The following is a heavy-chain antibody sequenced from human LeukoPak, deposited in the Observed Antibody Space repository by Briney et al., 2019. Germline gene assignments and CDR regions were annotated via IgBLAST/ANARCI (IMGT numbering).Heavy chain of an antibody. J-gene: IGHJ6*03. D-gene: IGHD5-12*01. Sequence: ASVKVSCKASGYTFTSYGISWVRQAPGQGLEWMGWISTYNGNTNYAQKLQGRVTMTTDTSTSTAYMELRSLRSDDTAVYYCARRYSDYGSTLYYYMDVWGKGTTVTVSS. CDR3: ARRYSDYGSTLYYYMDV. CDR1: GYTFTSYG. CDR2: ISTYNGNT. V-gene: IGHV1-18*01.